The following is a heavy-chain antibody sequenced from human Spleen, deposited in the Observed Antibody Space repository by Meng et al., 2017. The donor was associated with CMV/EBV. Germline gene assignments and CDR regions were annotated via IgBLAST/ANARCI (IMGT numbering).Heavy chain of an antibody. D-gene: IGHD1-26*01. Sequence: ELVSAFSGTGDSTYYADSVKGRFTISRDNSKNTLYLQMNSLRAEDTAVYYCARDWDFDYWGQGTLVTVSS. J-gene: IGHJ4*02. CDR2: FSGTGDST. V-gene: IGHV3-23*01. CDR3: ARDWDFDY.